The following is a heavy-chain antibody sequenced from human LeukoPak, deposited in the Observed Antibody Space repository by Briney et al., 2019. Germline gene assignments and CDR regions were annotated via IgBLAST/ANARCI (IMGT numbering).Heavy chain of an antibody. J-gene: IGHJ4*02. CDR3: ARLSGTHYEAIDY. CDR1: GGSITSTNYY. Sequence: PSETLSLTCTVSGGSITSTNYYWGWIRQPPGKGLEWIGSIYYNGGAYYNPSLKSRVTISVDTSKNQFSLELSSVTAADMAVYYCARLSGTHYEAIDYWGQGTPVTVSS. D-gene: IGHD1-14*01. V-gene: IGHV4-39*01. CDR2: IYYNGGA.